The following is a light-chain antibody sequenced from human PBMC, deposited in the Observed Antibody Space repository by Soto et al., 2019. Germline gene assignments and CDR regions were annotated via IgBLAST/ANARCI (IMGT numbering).Light chain of an antibody. Sequence: QSALTQPASVSGSPGQSITISCTGTSSDVGGYNYVSWYQQNPGKAPKLMIYDVNNRPSGVSYRFSGSKSGNTASLTISGLQADDEADYYCSSYTSSSTRVFGTGTKVTVL. J-gene: IGLJ1*01. V-gene: IGLV2-14*01. CDR3: SSYTSSSTRV. CDR2: DVN. CDR1: SSDVGGYNY.